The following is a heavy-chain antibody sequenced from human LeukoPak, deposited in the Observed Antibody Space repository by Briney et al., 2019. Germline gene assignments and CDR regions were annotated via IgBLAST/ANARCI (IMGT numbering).Heavy chain of an antibody. CDR3: ATHDYGDYGDY. V-gene: IGHV3-23*01. J-gene: IGHJ4*02. CDR1: EFTFSSYA. Sequence: PGGSLRLSCAASEFTFSSYAMSWVRQAPGMGLEWVSAISGGGDSTYYADSVKGRFTISRDNSKNTLYLQMNSLRAEDTAVYYCATHDYGDYGDYWGQGTLVTVSS. CDR2: ISGGGDST. D-gene: IGHD4-17*01.